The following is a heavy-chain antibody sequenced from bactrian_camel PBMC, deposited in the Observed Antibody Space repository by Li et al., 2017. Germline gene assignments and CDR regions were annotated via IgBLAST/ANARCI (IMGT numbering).Heavy chain of an antibody. CDR2: IDAEGTA. J-gene: IGHJ6*01. CDR3: RWPDGLSIARGFRRTSFVT. D-gene: IGHD3*01. V-gene: IGHV3S53*01. Sequence: HVQLVESGGGSVQSGGSLTLSCVASGYSVSEGYMAWFRQAPGKEREGVAAIDAEGTATYANSVKGRFTISKDKAKNTLYLQMNSLNLRTLPCTTVRWPDGLSIARGFRRTSFVTGARGPRSPSP. CDR1: GYSVSEGY.